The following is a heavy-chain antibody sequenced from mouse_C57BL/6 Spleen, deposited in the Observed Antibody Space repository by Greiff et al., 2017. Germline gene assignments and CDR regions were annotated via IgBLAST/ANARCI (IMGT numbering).Heavy chain of an antibody. CDR1: GYTFTSYW. CDR3: ARRSSGQELAD. D-gene: IGHD3-2*02. Sequence: VQLQQPGAELVQPGASVQLSCKASGYTFTSYWMHWVKQRAGQGLECIGMIPPNSGSTNYNEKFKSKATLTVDKSSSTAYMQRSSLTSEDSAVYYCARRSSGQELADWGQGTLVTVSA. CDR2: IPPNSGST. V-gene: IGHV1-64*01. J-gene: IGHJ3*01.